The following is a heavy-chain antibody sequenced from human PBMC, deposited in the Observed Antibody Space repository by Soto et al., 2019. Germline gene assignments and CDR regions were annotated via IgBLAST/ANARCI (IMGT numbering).Heavy chain of an antibody. V-gene: IGHV3-74*01. Sequence: EVQMVESGGGLVQPGGSLRLSCAASGFTFSSFCLHWVRQVSGKGLVWVSRVNSDGSTTAYADSVKGRFTVSRDNAKNTLYLQMDNLRAEDTAVYYCAGWAGSNKPFDYWGQGTLVTVSS. D-gene: IGHD2-2*01. CDR2: VNSDGSTT. CDR3: AGWAGSNKPFDY. CDR1: GFTFSSFC. J-gene: IGHJ4*02.